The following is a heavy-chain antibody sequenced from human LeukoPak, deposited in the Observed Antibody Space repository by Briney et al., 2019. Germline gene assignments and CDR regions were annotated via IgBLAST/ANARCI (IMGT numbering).Heavy chain of an antibody. D-gene: IGHD4-17*01. V-gene: IGHV3-11*01. CDR2: ISSSGSTI. J-gene: IGHJ1*01. CDR1: GFTFSDYY. Sequence: GGSLRLSCAASGFTFSDYYMTWIRQAPGKGLEWVSCISSSGSTIYYADSVKGRFTISRDNAKNSLYLQMNSLRAEDTAVYYCARGGLTTMTTLAEYFQHWGQGTLVTVSS. CDR3: ARGGLTTMTTLAEYFQH.